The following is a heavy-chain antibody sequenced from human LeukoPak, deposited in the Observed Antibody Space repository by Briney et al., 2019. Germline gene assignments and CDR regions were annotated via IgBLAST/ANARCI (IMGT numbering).Heavy chain of an antibody. D-gene: IGHD3-16*01. CDR3: AKVGVGWVAFEY. CDR1: GFTFSSYW. J-gene: IGHJ4*02. V-gene: IGHV3-7*03. Sequence: PGGSLRLSCAASGFTFSSYWMSWVRQAPGKGLEWVANIKQDGSEKFYVDSVKGRFTISRDNSKNTLYLQMNSLRAEDTAVYYCAKVGVGWVAFEYWGQGTLVTVSS. CDR2: IKQDGSEK.